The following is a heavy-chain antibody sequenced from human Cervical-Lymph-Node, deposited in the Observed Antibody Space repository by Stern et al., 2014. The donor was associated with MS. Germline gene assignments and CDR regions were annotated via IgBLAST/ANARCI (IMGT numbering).Heavy chain of an antibody. V-gene: IGHV3-53*01. CDR2: ISSGCRT. J-gene: IGHJ4*02. Sequence: VQLVQSGGGVIQPGGSLRLSCAASGFTVSSDYMTWVRQAPGKGLEWVTVISSGCRTYYADSVKGRFTISRDNTNTTLYLQMTGLRAEATAVYYCARDTASPARSDWWGQGTLVTVSS. CDR1: GFTVSSDY. CDR3: ARDTASPARSDW. D-gene: IGHD4-17*01.